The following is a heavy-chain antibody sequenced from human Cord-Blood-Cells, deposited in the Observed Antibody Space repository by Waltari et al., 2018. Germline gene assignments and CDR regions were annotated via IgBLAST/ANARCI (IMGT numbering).Heavy chain of an antibody. CDR3: ARGGAVAGTLGDAFDI. CDR1: GFTFSSYS. Sequence: EVQLVESGGGLVKPGGSLRLSCAASGFTFSSYSMNWVRQAPGKGLEWVSSISSSSSYIYYAESVKGRFTISRDNAKNSLYLQMNSLRAEDTAVYYCARGGAVAGTLGDAFDIWGQGTMVTVSS. D-gene: IGHD6-19*01. V-gene: IGHV3-21*01. CDR2: ISSSSSYI. J-gene: IGHJ3*02.